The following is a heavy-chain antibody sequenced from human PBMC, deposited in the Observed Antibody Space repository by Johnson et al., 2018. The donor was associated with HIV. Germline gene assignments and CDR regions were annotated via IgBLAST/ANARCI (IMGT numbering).Heavy chain of an antibody. Sequence: VQLMESGGGLIQPGGSLRLSCAASGFTVSSNYMSWVRQAPGKGLEWVSVIYSGGSRHYADSVKGRFTISRDNAKNSLYLQVNSLRAEDTAVYYCARGIAARWRALDAFDIWGQGTLVTVSS. CDR3: ARGIAARWRALDAFDI. CDR1: GFTVSSNY. D-gene: IGHD6-6*01. J-gene: IGHJ3*02. V-gene: IGHV3-66*03. CDR2: IYSGGSR.